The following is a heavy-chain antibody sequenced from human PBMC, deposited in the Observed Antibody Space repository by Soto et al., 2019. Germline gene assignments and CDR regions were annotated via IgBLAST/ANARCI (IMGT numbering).Heavy chain of an antibody. CDR1: GGTFSSYA. V-gene: IGHV1-69*01. D-gene: IGHD2-15*01. CDR3: ARGYCSGGSCYSEPMFDY. CDR2: IIPIFGTA. Sequence: QVQLVQSGAEVKKPGSSVKVSCKASGGTFSSYAISWVRQAPGQGLEWMGGIIPIFGTANYAQKFQGRVTITAYESTSTAYMELSSLRSEDTAVYYCARGYCSGGSCYSEPMFDYWGQGTLVTVSS. J-gene: IGHJ4*02.